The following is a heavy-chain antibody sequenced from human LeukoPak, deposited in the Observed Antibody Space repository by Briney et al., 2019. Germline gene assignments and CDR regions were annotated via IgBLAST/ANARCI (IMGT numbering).Heavy chain of an antibody. CDR3: ARGNPQQQLVPNDAFDI. Sequence: SVKVSCKASGGTFSSYAISWVRQAPGQGLEWMGGIIPIFGTANYAQKFQGRVTITTDESTSTAYMELSSLRSEDTAVYYCARGNPQQQLVPNDAFDIWGQGTMVTVSS. V-gene: IGHV1-69*05. CDR2: IIPIFGTA. J-gene: IGHJ3*02. CDR1: GGTFSSYA. D-gene: IGHD6-13*01.